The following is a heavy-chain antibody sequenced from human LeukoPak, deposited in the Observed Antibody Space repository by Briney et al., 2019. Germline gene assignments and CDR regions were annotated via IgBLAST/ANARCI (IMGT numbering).Heavy chain of an antibody. Sequence: PGGSLRLSCAASGFTFSSYAMSWVRQAPGKGLEWVSAISGSGGSTYYADSVKGRFTISRDNSKNTLYLQMNSLRAEDTAVYYCAKDMFIWRFLEWSSTLFDYWGQGTLVTVSS. J-gene: IGHJ4*02. CDR1: GFTFSSYA. CDR3: AKDMFIWRFLEWSSTLFDY. CDR2: ISGSGGST. V-gene: IGHV3-23*01. D-gene: IGHD3-3*01.